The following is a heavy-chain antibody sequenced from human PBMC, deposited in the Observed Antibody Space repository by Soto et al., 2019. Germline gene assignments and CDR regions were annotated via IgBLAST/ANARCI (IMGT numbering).Heavy chain of an antibody. Sequence: QVQLVESGGGVVQPGRSLRLSCAASGFTFSSYAMHWVRQAPGKGLEWVAVISYDGSNKYYADSVKGRFTISRDNSKNTRYLQMNSLRVEDTAGNYCAREGGGQQLEYFQHWGQGTLVTVSS. CDR2: ISYDGSNK. CDR3: AREGGGQQLEYFQH. D-gene: IGHD6-13*01. J-gene: IGHJ1*01. CDR1: GFTFSSYA. V-gene: IGHV3-30-3*01.